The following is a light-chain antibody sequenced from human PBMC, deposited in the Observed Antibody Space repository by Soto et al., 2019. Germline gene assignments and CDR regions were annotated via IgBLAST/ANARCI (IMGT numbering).Light chain of an antibody. J-gene: IGKJ4*01. CDR2: GAS. CDR3: QQYCSSALT. CDR1: QTVSSNF. Sequence: IVLTQSPGTLSLSPGERATLSCRASQTVSSNFLAWYQEKPGQGPRLLIYGASTRATGIPDRFSGSGSGTDFTLTISRLEPEDFAVYYCQQYCSSALTFGGGTKVDIK. V-gene: IGKV3-20*01.